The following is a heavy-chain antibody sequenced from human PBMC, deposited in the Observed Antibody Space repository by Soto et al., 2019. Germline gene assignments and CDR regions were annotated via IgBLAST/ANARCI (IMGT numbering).Heavy chain of an antibody. CDR1: GFTFSSSA. D-gene: IGHD3-3*01. CDR2: ISGSGGGT. V-gene: IGHV3-23*01. J-gene: IGHJ6*02. CDR3: AKGPTIFGVVIIPEYYYGMDV. Sequence: ESGGGLVQPGGSLRLSCAASGFTFSSSAMSWVRQAPGKGLEWVSAISGSGGGTYYADSVKGRFTISRDNSRNTLYLQMNSLRAEDTAVYYCAKGPTIFGVVIIPEYYYGMDVWGQGTTVTVSS.